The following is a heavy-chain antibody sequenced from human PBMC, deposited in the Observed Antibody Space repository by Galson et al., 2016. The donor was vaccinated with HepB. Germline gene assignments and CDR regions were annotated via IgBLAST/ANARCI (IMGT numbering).Heavy chain of an antibody. CDR3: ARGGDYYESIGYYSP. CDR2: IYHSGST. CDR1: GYSISSGYY. D-gene: IGHD3-22*01. V-gene: IGHV4-38-2*02. Sequence: SETLSLTCTVSGYSISSGYYWGWIRQPPGKGLEWIGSIYHSGSTYYNPSLKSRVTISVDTSKNQFSLKLSSVTAADTAIYYCARGGDYYESIGYYSPWGQGTLVTVSS. J-gene: IGHJ5*02.